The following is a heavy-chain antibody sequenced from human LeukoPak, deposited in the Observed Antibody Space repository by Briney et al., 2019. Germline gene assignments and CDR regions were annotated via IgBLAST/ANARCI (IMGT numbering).Heavy chain of an antibody. CDR1: GGTFSSYA. J-gene: IGHJ4*02. D-gene: IGHD6-13*01. CDR2: IIPIFGTA. Sequence: ASVKVSCKASGGTFSSYAISWVRQAPGQGLEWMGGIIPIFGTANYAQKFQGRVTITADESTSTAYMELSSLRSEDTAVYYCARVGSDGAYSSSWTFDYWGQRTLVTVSS. V-gene: IGHV1-69*01. CDR3: ARVGSDGAYSSSWTFDY.